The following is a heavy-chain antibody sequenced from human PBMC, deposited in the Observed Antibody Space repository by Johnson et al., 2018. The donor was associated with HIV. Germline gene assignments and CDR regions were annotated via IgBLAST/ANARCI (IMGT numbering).Heavy chain of an antibody. CDR1: GFTFSNAW. V-gene: IGHV3-15*02. CDR3: AKGGSGTTRIRAQKGAFDI. CDR2: IQSESDGGTT. J-gene: IGHJ3*02. D-gene: IGHD6-19*01. Sequence: VQLVESGGAVVRPGGSLRLSCAASGFTFSNAWMKWVRQAPGKGLEWAGRIQSESDGGTTDYPPPVNGRFTISRYNSQNTLYLQMNSLRAEDTDVYYGAKGGSGTTRIRAQKGAFDIWGQGTMVTVSS.